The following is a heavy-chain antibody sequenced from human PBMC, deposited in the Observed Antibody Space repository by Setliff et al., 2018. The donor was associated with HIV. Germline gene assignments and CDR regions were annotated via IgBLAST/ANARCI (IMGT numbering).Heavy chain of an antibody. CDR2: INPKSGAT. Sequence: ASVKVSCKTSGYTFTDYFIHWVRQAPGQGLEWMGWINPKSGATNFAQKFQVRVTMTRDTSINTAYMELRSLRPDDTAVYYCAQTYSFGSGSYLFDFWGQGTLVTVSS. CDR3: AQTYSFGSGSYLFDF. CDR1: GYTFTDYF. J-gene: IGHJ4*02. V-gene: IGHV1-2*02. D-gene: IGHD3-10*01.